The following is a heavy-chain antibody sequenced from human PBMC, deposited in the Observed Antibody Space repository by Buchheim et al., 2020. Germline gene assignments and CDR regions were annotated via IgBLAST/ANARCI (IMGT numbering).Heavy chain of an antibody. CDR3: ARDVGRIPDV. V-gene: IGHV3-74*01. CDR1: GFTFSRHW. Sequence: EEQLVESGGGLVQPGGSLRLSCAASGFTFSRHWIHWVRQAPGKGLVWVSIISTDGRVTRYAASVKGRFTISRDNAKNTLYLPLNSLRADDTAVYYCARDVGRIPDVWGQGT. CDR2: ISTDGRVT. J-gene: IGHJ6*02. D-gene: IGHD1-26*01.